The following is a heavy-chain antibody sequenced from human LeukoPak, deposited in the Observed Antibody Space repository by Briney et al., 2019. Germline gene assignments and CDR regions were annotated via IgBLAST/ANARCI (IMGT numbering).Heavy chain of an antibody. CDR3: ARFTKDSSSSSGYYFDY. CDR2: IYTSGST. J-gene: IGHJ4*02. V-gene: IGHV4-4*07. D-gene: IGHD6-13*01. CDR1: GVSVTSYY. Sequence: SETLSLTCTVSGVSVTSYYWSWLRQPAGKGLEWIGRIYTSGSTSYNPSLRSRLTMSVDTSKNQFSLNLSSVAAADTAVYYCARFTKDSSSSSGYYFDYWGQGTLVTVSS.